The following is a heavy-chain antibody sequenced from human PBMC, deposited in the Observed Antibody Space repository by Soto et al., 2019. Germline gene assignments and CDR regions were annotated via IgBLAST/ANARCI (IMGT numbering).Heavy chain of an antibody. CDR3: AKDTVTTFLGYYFDY. CDR2: ISYDGSNK. J-gene: IGHJ4*02. V-gene: IGHV3-30*18. D-gene: IGHD4-17*01. Sequence: PGESLRLSCSTSGFTFSSYGMHWVRQAPGKGLEWVAVISYDGSNKYYADSVKGRFTISRDNSKNTLYLQMNSLRAEDTAVYYCAKDTVTTFLGYYFDYWGQGT. CDR1: GFTFSSYG.